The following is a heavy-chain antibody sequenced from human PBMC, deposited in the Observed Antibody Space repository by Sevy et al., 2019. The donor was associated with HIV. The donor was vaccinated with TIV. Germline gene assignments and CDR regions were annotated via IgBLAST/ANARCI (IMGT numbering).Heavy chain of an antibody. CDR2: ISPYSDGT. J-gene: IGHJ4*02. Sequence: ASVKVSCKTSGYNFNGYYIHWVRQAPGQGLEWMGWISPYSDGTNYSQRFQGRVTLTRDTSISTAYMELRSLRSDDTAVYYCTTVRVYQPHSWGQGTLVTVSS. V-gene: IGHV1-2*02. CDR1: GYNFNGYY. D-gene: IGHD2-8*01. CDR3: TTVRVYQPHS.